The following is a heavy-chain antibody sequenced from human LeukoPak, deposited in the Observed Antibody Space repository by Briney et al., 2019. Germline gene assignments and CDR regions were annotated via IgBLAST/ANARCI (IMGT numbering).Heavy chain of an antibody. CDR2: IYSGGTT. CDR3: ARDAHYDVGSPSSDL. Sequence: GGSLRLSCAVSGFTVSGNYMSWVRQAPGKGLEWVSLIYSGGTTYYADSVKGRFTISRDNSKNTLYLQMNSLRAEDTAIYFCARDAHYDVGSPSSDLWGPGTLVTVSS. V-gene: IGHV3-53*01. CDR1: GFTVSGNY. J-gene: IGHJ5*02. D-gene: IGHD3-10*01.